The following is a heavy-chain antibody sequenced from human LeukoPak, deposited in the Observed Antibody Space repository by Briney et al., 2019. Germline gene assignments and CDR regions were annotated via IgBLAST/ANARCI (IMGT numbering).Heavy chain of an antibody. V-gene: IGHV3-15*07. CDR2: IKSKTDGGTT. Sequence: GGSLRLSCAASGFTFSNAWMNWVRQAPGKGLEWVGRIKSKTDGGTTDYAAPVKGRFTISRDDSKNTLYLQMNSLITEDTAVYYCTTDPSSVRGENYWGQGTLVTVSS. CDR3: TTDPSSVRGENY. D-gene: IGHD3-10*01. CDR1: GFTFSNAW. J-gene: IGHJ4*02.